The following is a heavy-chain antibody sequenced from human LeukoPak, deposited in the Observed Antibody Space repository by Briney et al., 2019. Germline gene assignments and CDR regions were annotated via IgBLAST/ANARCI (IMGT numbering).Heavy chain of an antibody. V-gene: IGHV3-23*01. D-gene: IGHD6-19*01. J-gene: IGHJ4*02. Sequence: PGGSLRLSCAASGFTFSSYAMSWVRQAPGKGLEWVSTITGSGGATYYADSVKGRFTISRDNSKNTLYLQMNSLRAEDTAVYYCAKDRAGTTSRGFDCWGQGTQVIVSS. CDR1: GFTFSSYA. CDR3: AKDRAGTTSRGFDC. CDR2: ITGSGGAT.